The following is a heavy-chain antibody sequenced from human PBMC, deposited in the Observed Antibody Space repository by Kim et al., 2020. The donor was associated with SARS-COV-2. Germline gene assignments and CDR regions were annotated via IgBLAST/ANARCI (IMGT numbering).Heavy chain of an antibody. J-gene: IGHJ4*02. D-gene: IGHD6-13*01. CDR3: AKDKGSSRRSQFDY. CDR1: GFTFVDYA. CDR2: ISWNSGSI. Sequence: GGSLRLSCAASGFTFVDYAMYWVRQAPGKGLEWVSGISWNSGSIGYADSVKGRFTISRDNAKNSLYLQMNSLRAEDTALYYCAKDKGSSRRSQFDYWGQGTLVTVSS. V-gene: IGHV3-9*01.